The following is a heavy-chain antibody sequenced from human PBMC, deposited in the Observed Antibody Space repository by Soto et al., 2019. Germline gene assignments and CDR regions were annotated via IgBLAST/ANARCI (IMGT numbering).Heavy chain of an antibody. CDR1: GYSFTSYW. J-gene: IGHJ6*02. Sequence: PGESLKISCKGSGYSFTSYWIGWVRQMPGKGLEWMGIIYPGDSDTRYSPSFQGQVTISADKSISTAYLQWSSLKASDTAMYYCATTGSGTTVTPWSYYYYGMDVWGQGTTVTVSS. CDR2: IYPGDSDT. V-gene: IGHV5-51*01. CDR3: ATTGSGTTVTPWSYYYYGMDV. D-gene: IGHD4-17*01.